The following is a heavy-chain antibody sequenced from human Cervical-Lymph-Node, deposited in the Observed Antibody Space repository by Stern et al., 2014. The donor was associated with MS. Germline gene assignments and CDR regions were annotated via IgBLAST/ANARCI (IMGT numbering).Heavy chain of an antibody. CDR1: GYTFTDHY. J-gene: IGHJ5*02. CDR2: INPNSRDT. D-gene: IGHD6-19*01. CDR3: ATPFSSGWSPDH. Sequence: VQLEESGAAVRKPGASVKVSCKASGYTFTDHYIHWVRQAPGQGLEWMGRINPNSRDTKFAQKFQGRVTMTRDTSIDTAYMELSRLRSDDTAVYYCATPFSSGWSPDHWGLGTLVTVSS. V-gene: IGHV1-2*06.